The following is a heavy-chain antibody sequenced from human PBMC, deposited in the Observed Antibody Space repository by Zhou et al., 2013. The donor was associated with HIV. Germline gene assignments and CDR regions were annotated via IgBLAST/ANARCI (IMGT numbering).Heavy chain of an antibody. CDR3: AESPSVNWNDLYY. CDR1: GYTFTGYY. J-gene: IGHJ4*02. V-gene: IGHV1-2*02. Sequence: VQLVQSGAEVKKPGASVKVSCKASGYTFTGYYIHWVRQAPGQGLEWMGWINPNSGGTNYAQKFQGRVTMTRDTSISTAYMELSRLRSDDTAVYYCAESPSVNWNDLYYWGQGTLVTVSS. CDR2: INPNSGGT. D-gene: IGHD1-1*01.